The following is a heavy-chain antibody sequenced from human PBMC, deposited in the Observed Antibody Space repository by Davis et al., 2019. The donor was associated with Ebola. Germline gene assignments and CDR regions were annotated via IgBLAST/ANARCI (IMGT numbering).Heavy chain of an antibody. J-gene: IGHJ4*02. CDR1: GFSFSSYW. CDR2: IKSDGTAT. Sequence: GESLKISCAASGFSFSSYWMHWVRQAPGKGLVWVSNIKSDGTATNCADSVKGRFTISRDNAKNTLHLQMNNLRAEDTTVYYCIRLVGPNWGQGTLVAVSS. V-gene: IGHV3-74*01. CDR3: IRLVGPN.